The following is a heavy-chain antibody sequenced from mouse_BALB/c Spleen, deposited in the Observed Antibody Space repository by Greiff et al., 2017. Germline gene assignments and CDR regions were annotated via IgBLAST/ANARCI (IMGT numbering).Heavy chain of an antibody. D-gene: IGHD2-3*01. Sequence: EVQRVESGPGLVKPSQSLSLTCTVTGYSITSDYAWNWIRQFPGNKLEWMGYISYSGSTSYNPSLKSRISITRDTSKNQFFLQLNSVTTEDTATYYCASYDGYLFYAMDYWGQGTSVTVSS. J-gene: IGHJ4*01. CDR2: ISYSGST. CDR3: ASYDGYLFYAMDY. CDR1: GYSITSDYA. V-gene: IGHV3-2*02.